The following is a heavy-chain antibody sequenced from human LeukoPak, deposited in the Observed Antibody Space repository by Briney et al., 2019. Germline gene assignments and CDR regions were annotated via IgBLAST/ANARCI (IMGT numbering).Heavy chain of an antibody. CDR1: GFTFSSYS. D-gene: IGHD3-10*01. CDR2: ISSSSSYI. V-gene: IGHV3-21*01. CDR3: ARDQAYYGSGNFFDY. Sequence: GGSLRLSCAASGFTFSSYSMNWVRQAPGKGLEWVSSISSSSSYIYYADSVKGRFTISRDNAKNSLYLQMDSLRAEDTAVYYCARDQAYYGSGNFFDYWGQGTLVTVSS. J-gene: IGHJ4*02.